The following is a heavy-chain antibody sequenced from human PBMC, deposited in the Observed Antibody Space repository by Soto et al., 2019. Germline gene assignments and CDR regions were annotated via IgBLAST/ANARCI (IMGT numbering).Heavy chain of an antibody. Sequence: QVQLQESGPGLVKPSGTLSLTCAVSGGSISSSNWWSWVRQPPGKGLEWIGEIYHSGSTNYNPSLKSRVTMSVDKSKNQCSLKLSSVTAADTAVYYCARRWEYYGSEARSWFDPWGQGTLVTVSS. V-gene: IGHV4-4*02. CDR3: ARRWEYYGSEARSWFDP. CDR1: GGSISSSNW. J-gene: IGHJ5*02. D-gene: IGHD3-10*01. CDR2: IYHSGST.